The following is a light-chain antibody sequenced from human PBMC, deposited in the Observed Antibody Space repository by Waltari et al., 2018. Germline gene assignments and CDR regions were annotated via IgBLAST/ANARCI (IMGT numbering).Light chain of an antibody. Sequence: EIVLTQSPGTLSLSPGERATLFCRAIESVSSSYLAWYQQKPGQAPRVLIHGASNRATGIPDRFSGSGSGTDFTLTISRLEPEDFAAYYCQQYDSSPLTFGQGTKVEIK. CDR2: GAS. J-gene: IGKJ1*01. V-gene: IGKV3-20*01. CDR3: QQYDSSPLT. CDR1: ESVSSSY.